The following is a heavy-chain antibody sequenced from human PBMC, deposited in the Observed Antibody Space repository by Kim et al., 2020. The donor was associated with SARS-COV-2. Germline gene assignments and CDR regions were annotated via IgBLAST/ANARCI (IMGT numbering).Heavy chain of an antibody. CDR1: GYSFTSYW. J-gene: IGHJ5*02. D-gene: IGHD4-4*01. V-gene: IGHV5-51*01. CDR3: ARGGLSNYVYVDRLDP. Sequence: GESLKISCKGSGYSFTSYWIGWVRQMPGKGLEWMGIIYPGDSDTRYSPSFQGQVTISADKSISTAYLQWSSLKASDTAMYYCARGGLSNYVYVDRLDPWGQGTLVTVSS. CDR2: IYPGDSDT.